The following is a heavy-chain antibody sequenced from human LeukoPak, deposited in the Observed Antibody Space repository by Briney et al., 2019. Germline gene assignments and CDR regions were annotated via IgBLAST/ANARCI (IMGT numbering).Heavy chain of an antibody. J-gene: IGHJ6*02. CDR1: GGSISSFY. Sequence: SETLSLTCTVSGGSISSFYWSWIRQPPGKGLEWIGYIYYSGSTNYNPSLKSRVTISLDTSKNQFSLKLNSVTAADTAVYYCARQYYYYYGTDVWGQGTTVTVSS. CDR2: IYYSGST. CDR3: ARQYYYYYGTDV. V-gene: IGHV4-59*08.